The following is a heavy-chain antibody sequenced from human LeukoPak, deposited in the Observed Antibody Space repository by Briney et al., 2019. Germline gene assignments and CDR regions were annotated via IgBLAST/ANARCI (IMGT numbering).Heavy chain of an antibody. V-gene: IGHV1-2*02. J-gene: IGHJ4*02. CDR2: INPKNGGT. CDR3: AREPPYTGHCDITTCDVSRFDL. D-gene: IGHD2-2*01. Sequence: GASVKVSCKASRNIFTGYFIHWVRQAPGQGLEWMGWINPKNGGTNPAEKFQGRVTMTRDTSLSTAFMELTGLTSDDTAVYFCAREPPYTGHCDITTCDVSRFDLWGQGTLVTVS. CDR1: RNIFTGYF.